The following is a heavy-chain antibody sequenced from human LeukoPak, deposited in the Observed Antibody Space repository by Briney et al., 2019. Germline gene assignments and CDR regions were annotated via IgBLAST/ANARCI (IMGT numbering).Heavy chain of an antibody. CDR1: GFTFSSYW. CDR3: ARDGRLWFGELRGGISLSPGYYFDY. CDR2: IKQDGSEK. Sequence: GGSLRLSCAASGFTFSSYWMSWVRQAPGKGLEWVANIKQDGSEKYYVDSVKGRFTISRDNAKNSLYLQMNSLRAEDTAVYYCARDGRLWFGELRGGISLSPGYYFDYWGQGTLVTVSS. D-gene: IGHD3-10*01. V-gene: IGHV3-7*03. J-gene: IGHJ4*02.